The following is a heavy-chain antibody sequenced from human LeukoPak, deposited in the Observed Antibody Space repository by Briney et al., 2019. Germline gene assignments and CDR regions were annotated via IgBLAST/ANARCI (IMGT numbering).Heavy chain of an antibody. CDR1: GGSTSGYY. CDR2: IYYSGST. Sequence: SETLSLTCTVSGGSTSGYYWSWIRQPPGKGLEWIGYIYYSGSTNYNPSLKSRITISVDTSKSQISLKLSSVTAADTAVYYCARVSPIAAAGSSYYYAIDVWGQGTTVTVSS. V-gene: IGHV4-59*08. J-gene: IGHJ6*02. CDR3: ARVSPIAAAGSSYYYAIDV. D-gene: IGHD6-25*01.